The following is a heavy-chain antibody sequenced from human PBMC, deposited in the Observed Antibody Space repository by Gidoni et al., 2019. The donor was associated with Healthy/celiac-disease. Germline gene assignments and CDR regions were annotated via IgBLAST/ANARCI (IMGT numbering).Heavy chain of an antibody. D-gene: IGHD6-13*01. J-gene: IGHJ4*02. Sequence: QLQLQESGPGLVKPSQTLSLTCTVSGGSISSGGYYWSWIRQHPGKGLEWIGYIYSSGSTYYKPSRKSRVTISVDTSKNQFSLKLSSVTAADTAVYYCAREVAAAGIGENYWGQGTLVTVSS. V-gene: IGHV4-31*03. CDR1: GGSISSGGYY. CDR3: AREVAAAGIGENY. CDR2: IYSSGST.